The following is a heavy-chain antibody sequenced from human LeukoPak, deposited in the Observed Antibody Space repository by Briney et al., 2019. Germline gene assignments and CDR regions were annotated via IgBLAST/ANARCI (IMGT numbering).Heavy chain of an antibody. CDR1: GDSITSSNFF. D-gene: IGHD5-24*01. V-gene: IGHV4-30-4*01. CDR2: MPYNGGA. J-gene: IGHJ3*02. Sequence: SETLSLTCTVSGDSITSSNFFWSWIRQPPGGDLEWIGYMPYNGGASYNPSLRSRTTISLDTSKNKFSLRLTSVTAPDTAIYYCAREVNVAAGSDGFDIWGPGTMVTVSP. CDR3: AREVNVAAGSDGFDI.